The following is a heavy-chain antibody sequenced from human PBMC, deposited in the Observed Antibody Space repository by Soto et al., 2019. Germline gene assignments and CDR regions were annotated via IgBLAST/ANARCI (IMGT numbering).Heavy chain of an antibody. J-gene: IGHJ4*02. D-gene: IGHD2-2*01. CDR3: ARTIIVVPAAKD. V-gene: IGHV3-66*01. Sequence: GGSLRLSCAASGFTVSSNYMSWVRQAPGKGLEWVSLIYTVGTTYYADSVKGRFTISRDNSKNTLYLQMNSLRPEDTAVYYCARTIIVVPAAKDWGQGTLVTVSS. CDR2: IYTVGTT. CDR1: GFTVSSNY.